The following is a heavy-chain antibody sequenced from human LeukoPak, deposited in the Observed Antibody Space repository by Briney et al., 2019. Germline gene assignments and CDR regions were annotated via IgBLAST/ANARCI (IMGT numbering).Heavy chain of an antibody. CDR1: GGSLSSYY. Sequence: PSETLSLTCTVSGGSLSSYYWNWIRQPAGKGLEWIGRIYTSGSTNYNPSLKSRVTMSVDTSKNQFSLKLSSVTAADTAVYYCARDSRRNPPYYYYYMDVWGKGTTVTVSS. J-gene: IGHJ6*03. V-gene: IGHV4-4*07. D-gene: IGHD1-14*01. CDR3: ARDSRRNPPYYYYYMDV. CDR2: IYTSGST.